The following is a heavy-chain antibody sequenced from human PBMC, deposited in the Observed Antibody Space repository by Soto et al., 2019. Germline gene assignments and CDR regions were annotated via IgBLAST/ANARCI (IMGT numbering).Heavy chain of an antibody. CDR2: INHSGST. D-gene: IGHD6-6*01. J-gene: IGHJ5*02. CDR1: GGSFSGYY. Sequence: SETLSLTCAVDGGSFSGYYWSWIRQPPGKGLEWIGEINHSGSTNYNPSLKSRVTISVDTSKNQFSLKLSSVTAADTAVYYCARESSRSSFDWFDPWGQGTLVTVSS. V-gene: IGHV4-34*01. CDR3: ARESSRSSFDWFDP.